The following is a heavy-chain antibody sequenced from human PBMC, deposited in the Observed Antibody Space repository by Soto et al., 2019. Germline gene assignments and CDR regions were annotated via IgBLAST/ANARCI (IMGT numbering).Heavy chain of an antibody. D-gene: IGHD1-26*01. CDR1: ESTVSRDW. J-gene: IGHJ4*02. Sequence: EVHLVESGGGLVQTGGSLRLSCAIFESTVSRDWMNWVRQAPGKGLEWVAHINQDGSEKYYVDSVKGRFTISRDNAKKSLYLQMNSLSPADTGMYYCSGGVGDAVWGQGTLVTVSS. V-gene: IGHV3-7*04. CDR2: INQDGSEK. CDR3: SGGVGDAV.